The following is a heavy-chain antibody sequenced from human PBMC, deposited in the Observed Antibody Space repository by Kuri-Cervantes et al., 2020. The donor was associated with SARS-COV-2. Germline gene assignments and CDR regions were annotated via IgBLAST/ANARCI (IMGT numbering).Heavy chain of an antibody. J-gene: IGHJ3*02. CDR2: ISSSGSTI. Sequence: GGSLRLSCAASGFTFSNAWMNWVRQAPGKGLEWVSYISSSGSTIYYADSVKGRFTISRDNAKNSLYLQMNSLRAEDTAVYYCAKSRGAFDIWGQGTMVTVSS. CDR3: AKSRGAFDI. V-gene: IGHV3-48*04. CDR1: GFTFSNAW.